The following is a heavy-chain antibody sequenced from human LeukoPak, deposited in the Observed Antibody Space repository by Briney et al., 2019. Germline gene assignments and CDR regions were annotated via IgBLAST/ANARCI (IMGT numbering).Heavy chain of an antibody. J-gene: IGHJ3*02. CDR1: GYSFTSYW. D-gene: IGHD2-15*01. Sequence: GESLKISCKGSGYSFTSYWIGWVRQMPGKGLEWMGIIYPGDSDTRYSPSFQGQVTISADTSISTAYLQWSSLKASDTAMYYCARQRYCSGGTCPDVFDIWGQGTMVTVSS. CDR2: IYPGDSDT. CDR3: ARQRYCSGGTCPDVFDI. V-gene: IGHV5-51*01.